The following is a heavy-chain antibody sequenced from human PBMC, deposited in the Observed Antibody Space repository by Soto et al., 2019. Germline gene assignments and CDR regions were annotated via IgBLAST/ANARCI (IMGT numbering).Heavy chain of an antibody. V-gene: IGHV3-7*01. CDR1: GFTFSSYW. CDR3: ARTVGHVLLWFGAPRTFDI. J-gene: IGHJ3*02. D-gene: IGHD3-10*01. CDR2: IKQDGSEK. Sequence: EVQLVESGGGLVQPGGSLRLSCAASGFTFSSYWMSWVRQAPGKGLEWVANIKQDGSEKYYVDSVKGRFTISRDNAKNSLYLQMNSLRAEDTAVYYCARTVGHVLLWFGAPRTFDIWGQGTMVTVSS.